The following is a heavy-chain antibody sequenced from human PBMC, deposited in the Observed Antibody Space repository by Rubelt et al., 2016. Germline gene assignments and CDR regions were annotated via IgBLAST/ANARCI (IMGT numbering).Heavy chain of an antibody. Sequence: EVQLLESGGGLVQPGGSLRLSCAASGFTFSTYAMGWVRQAPGKGLEWVSVISGGGGSTYYADSVKGRFTTSRDNSKNTLYLQMNSLRAEDTAVYYCAKDGGNWARFDYWGQGTLVTVSS. D-gene: IGHD7-27*01. J-gene: IGHJ4*02. CDR3: AKDGGNWARFDY. CDR1: GFTFSTYA. CDR2: ISGGGGST. V-gene: IGHV3-23*01.